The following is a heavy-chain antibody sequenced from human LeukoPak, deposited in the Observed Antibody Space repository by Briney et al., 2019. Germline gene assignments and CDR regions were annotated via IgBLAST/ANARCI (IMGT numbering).Heavy chain of an antibody. CDR3: AKDRDYYDGSGYLDPTPFDY. CDR2: ISGSGGST. V-gene: IGHV3-23*01. D-gene: IGHD3-22*01. Sequence: GSLRLSCAASGFTFSSYAMSWVRQAPGKGLEWVSAISGSGGSTYYADSVKGRFTISRDNSENTLYLQMNSLRVEDTAVYYCAKDRDYYDGSGYLDPTPFDYWGQGTLVTVSS. J-gene: IGHJ4*02. CDR1: GFTFSSYA.